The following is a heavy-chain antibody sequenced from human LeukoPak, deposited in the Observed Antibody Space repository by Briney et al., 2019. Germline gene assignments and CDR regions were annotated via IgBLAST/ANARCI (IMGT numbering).Heavy chain of an antibody. J-gene: IGHJ4*02. CDR3: SRESGAFCPFGY. CDR2: ISLTGQT. Sequence: SGTLSLTCGVSGGSISSTSWWSWVRQSPGQGLEWIGEISLTGQTNYNPSLSGRVTILLDESSNHLSLHLTSVTAADTATYYCSRESGAFCPFGYWGQGTLVIVPS. CDR1: GGSISSTSW. D-gene: IGHD1-26*01. V-gene: IGHV4-4*02.